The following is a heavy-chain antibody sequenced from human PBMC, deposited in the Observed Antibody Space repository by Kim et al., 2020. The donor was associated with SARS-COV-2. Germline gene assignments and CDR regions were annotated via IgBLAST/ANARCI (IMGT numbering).Heavy chain of an antibody. Sequence: LKSRVTISVDTSKNQFSLKLSSVTAADTAVYYCAPLEYSSSHYYYGMDVWGQGTTVTVSS. J-gene: IGHJ6*02. V-gene: IGHV4-34*01. D-gene: IGHD6-6*01. CDR3: APLEYSSSHYYYGMDV.